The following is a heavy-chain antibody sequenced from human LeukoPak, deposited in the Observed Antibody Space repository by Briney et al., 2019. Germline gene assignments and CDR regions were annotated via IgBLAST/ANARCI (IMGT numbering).Heavy chain of an antibody. V-gene: IGHV3-15*01. CDR1: GFTFSNAW. D-gene: IGHD3-22*01. Sequence: GGSLRLSCAASGFTFSNAWMSWVRQAPGKGLEWVGRIKSETDGGTTDYAAPVKGRFTISRDDSKNTLYLQMNSLKTEDTAVYYCTTDPLSYYYDSSGYSTAPYWGQGTLVTVSS. CDR2: IKSETDGGTT. J-gene: IGHJ4*02. CDR3: TTDPLSYYYDSSGYSTAPY.